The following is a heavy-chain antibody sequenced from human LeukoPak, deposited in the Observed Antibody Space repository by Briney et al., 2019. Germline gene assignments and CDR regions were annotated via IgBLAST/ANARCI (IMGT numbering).Heavy chain of an antibody. J-gene: IGHJ4*02. CDR1: GFTFSSYG. Sequence: PGGSLRLSCAASGFTFSSYGMHWVRQAPGKGLEWVSGISWNSGSIGYADSVKGRFTISRDNAKNSLYLQMNSLRAEDTAFYYCAKDIHRYYYDSSGYNGVYWGQGTLVTVSS. CDR2: ISWNSGSI. D-gene: IGHD3-22*01. CDR3: AKDIHRYYYDSSGYNGVY. V-gene: IGHV3-9*01.